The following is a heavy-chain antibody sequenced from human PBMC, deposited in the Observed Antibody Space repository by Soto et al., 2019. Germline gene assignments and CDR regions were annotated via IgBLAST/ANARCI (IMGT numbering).Heavy chain of an antibody. CDR2: IYPGDSDT. J-gene: IGHJ4*02. V-gene: IGHV5-51*01. Sequence: GESLKISCKGSGYSFTNYWIGWVRQMPGKGLEWMGIIYPGDSDTRYSPSFQGQVTISADKSISTAYLQWSSLKASDTAMYYCARLKRDGYNYSPLYYWGQGTLVTVSS. CDR1: GYSFTNYW. D-gene: IGHD5-12*01. CDR3: ARLKRDGYNYSPLYY.